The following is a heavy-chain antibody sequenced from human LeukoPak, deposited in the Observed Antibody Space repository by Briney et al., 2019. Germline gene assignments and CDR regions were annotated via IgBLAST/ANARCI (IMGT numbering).Heavy chain of an antibody. J-gene: IGHJ4*02. D-gene: IGHD3-22*01. V-gene: IGHV3-7*01. CDR1: GFTFSNSW. CDR2: IKPDGSAQ. CDR3: AKGGRYYYDSSGYFPYYFDY. Sequence: GGSLRLSCAASGFTFSNSWMSWVRQAPGKGLEWVAPIKPDGSAQYYVDSVKGRFTISRDNAKNSLFLQINSLRAEDTAVYYCAKGGRYYYDSSGYFPYYFDYWGQGTLVTVSS.